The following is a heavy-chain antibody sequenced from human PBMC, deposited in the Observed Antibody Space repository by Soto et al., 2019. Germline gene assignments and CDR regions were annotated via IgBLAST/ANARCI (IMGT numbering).Heavy chain of an antibody. CDR3: AKDPTIFGTVVDY. CDR1: GFTFSSYG. Sequence: GGSLRLSCAASGFTFSSYGMHWVRQAPGKGLEWVAVISYDGSNKYYADSVKGRFTISRDNSKNTLYLQMNSLRAEDTAVYYCAKDPTIFGTVVDYWGQGTLVTVSS. V-gene: IGHV3-30*18. CDR2: ISYDGSNK. D-gene: IGHD3-3*01. J-gene: IGHJ4*02.